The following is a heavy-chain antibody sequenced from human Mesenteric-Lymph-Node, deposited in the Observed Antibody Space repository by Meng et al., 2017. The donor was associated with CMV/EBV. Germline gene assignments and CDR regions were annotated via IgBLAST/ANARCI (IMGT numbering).Heavy chain of an antibody. CDR1: GGTCNAYA. CDR2: IIPISSTT. D-gene: IGHD2-2*01. V-gene: IGHV1-69*06. CDR3: ARSIVPGGGPPDS. Sequence: RASGGTCNAYALSWVRQAPGQGLEWMGGIIPISSTTNYAQNFQGRVTITADKSTSTAYMEVSSLRSEDTAVYYCARSIVPGGGPPDSWGQGTLVTVSS. J-gene: IGHJ4*02.